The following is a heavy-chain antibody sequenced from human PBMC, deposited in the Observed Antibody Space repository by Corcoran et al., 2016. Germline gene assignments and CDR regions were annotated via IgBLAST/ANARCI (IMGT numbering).Heavy chain of an antibody. V-gene: IGHV4-39*07. J-gene: IGHJ6*02. D-gene: IGHD3-10*01. CDR1: GGSISSSSYY. CDR3: ARDRSTLTMIRGVVIADYYYYGMDV. Sequence: QLQLQESGPGLVKPSETLSLTCTVSGGSISSSSYYWGWIRQPPGKGLEWIGSIYYSGSTYCNPSLRSRVTISVDTSKNQFSLKLSSVTAADTALYYCARDRSTLTMIRGVVIADYYYYGMDVWGQGTTVTVSS. CDR2: IYYSGST.